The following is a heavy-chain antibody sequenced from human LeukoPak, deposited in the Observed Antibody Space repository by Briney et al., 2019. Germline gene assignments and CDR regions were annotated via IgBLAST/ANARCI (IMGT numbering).Heavy chain of an antibody. CDR2: IYYSGST. V-gene: IGHV4-59*01. D-gene: IGHD3-9*01. CDR1: GGSISSYY. Sequence: PSETLSLTCTVSGGSISSYYWSWIRQPPGKGLEWIGYIYYSGSTNYNPSPKSRVTISVDTSKNQFSLKLSSVTAADTAVYYCARGPGYYDILQYYYGMDVWGKGTTVTVSS. J-gene: IGHJ6*04. CDR3: ARGPGYYDILQYYYGMDV.